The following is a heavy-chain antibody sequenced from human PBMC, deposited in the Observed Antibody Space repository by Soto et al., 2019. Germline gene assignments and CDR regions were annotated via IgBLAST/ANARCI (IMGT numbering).Heavy chain of an antibody. J-gene: IGHJ4*02. CDR1: GGTFSSYA. D-gene: IGHD3-3*01. CDR2: IIPIFGTA. CDR3: ARDPHYDFWSGYPDY. Sequence: SVKVSCKASGGTFSSYATSWVRQAPGQGLEWMGGIIPIFGTANYAQKFQGRVTITADESTSTAYMELSSLRSEDTAVYYCARDPHYDFWSGYPDYWGQGTLVTVSS. V-gene: IGHV1-69*13.